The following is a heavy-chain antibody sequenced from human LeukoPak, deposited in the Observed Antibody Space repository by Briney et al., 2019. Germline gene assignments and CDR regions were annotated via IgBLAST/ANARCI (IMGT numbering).Heavy chain of an antibody. D-gene: IGHD3-10*01. V-gene: IGHV3-30*02. Sequence: PGGSLRLSCAASRFTFSSYGMHWVRQAPGKGLEWVAFIRYDGSNKYYADSVKGRFTISRDNSKNTLYLQMNSLRAEDTAVYYCAKEDSGRGGYFYYGMDVWGQGTTVTVSS. CDR3: AKEDSGRGGYFYYGMDV. CDR1: RFTFSSYG. J-gene: IGHJ6*02. CDR2: IRYDGSNK.